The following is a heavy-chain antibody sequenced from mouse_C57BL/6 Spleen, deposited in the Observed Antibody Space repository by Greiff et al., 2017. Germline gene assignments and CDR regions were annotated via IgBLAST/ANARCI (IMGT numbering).Heavy chain of an antibody. D-gene: IGHD1-1*01. Sequence: QVQLQQPGAELVMPGASVKLSCKASGYTFTSYWMHWVKQRPGQGLEWIGEIDPSDSYTNSNKKFKGKSTLTVDKSSSTPYMQLSSLTSEDSAVYYCARVDYGSAMDYWGQGTSVTVSS. CDR1: GYTFTSYW. J-gene: IGHJ4*01. CDR2: IDPSDSYT. V-gene: IGHV1-69*01. CDR3: ARVDYGSAMDY.